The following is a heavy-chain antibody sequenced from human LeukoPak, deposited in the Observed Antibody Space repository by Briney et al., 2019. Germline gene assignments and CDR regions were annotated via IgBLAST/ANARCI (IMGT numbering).Heavy chain of an antibody. J-gene: IGHJ4*02. V-gene: IGHV3-74*01. CDR1: GFTFNSYW. D-gene: IGHD5-18*01. CDR2: INSDGSST. Sequence: GGSLRLSCAASGFTFNSYWMHWVRQAPGKGLVWVSRINSDGSSTSYADSVKGRFTISRDNAKNTLYLQMNSLRAEDTAVYYCATSGYSYGIDYWGQGTLVTVSS. CDR3: ATSGYSYGIDY.